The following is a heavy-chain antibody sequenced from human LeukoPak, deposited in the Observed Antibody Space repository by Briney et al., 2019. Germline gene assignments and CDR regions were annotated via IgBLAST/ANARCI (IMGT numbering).Heavy chain of an antibody. CDR1: RFTFSSYT. D-gene: IGHD3-3*01. V-gene: IGHV3-21*04. J-gene: IGHJ4*02. Sequence: GGSLRLSCSASRFTFSSYTMNWVRQAPGKGLEWVSSIDPSSTYIYYADSVKGRFTISRDNPKNMLYLQMNSLRAEDTAVYYCAKPDARDYDFWSGYLNWGQGTLVTVSS. CDR3: AKPDARDYDFWSGYLN. CDR2: IDPSSTYI.